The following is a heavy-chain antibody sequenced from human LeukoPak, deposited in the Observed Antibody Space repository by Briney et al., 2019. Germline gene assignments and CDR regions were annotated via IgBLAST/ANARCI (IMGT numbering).Heavy chain of an antibody. V-gene: IGHV3-23*01. Sequence: SGGTLRLSCAASGFTFSSYGMSWVRQAPGKGLEWVSAISGSGGSTYYADSVKGRFTISRDNSKNTLYLQMNSLRAEDTAVYYCARDSSMLRGPLVIYYFDFWGQGTLVTVSS. D-gene: IGHD3-10*01. CDR1: GFTFSSYG. CDR2: ISGSGGST. CDR3: ARDSSMLRGPLVIYYFDF. J-gene: IGHJ4*02.